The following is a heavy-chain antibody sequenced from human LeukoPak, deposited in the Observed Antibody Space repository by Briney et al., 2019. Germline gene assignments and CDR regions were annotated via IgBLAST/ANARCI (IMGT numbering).Heavy chain of an antibody. V-gene: IGHV3-48*03. D-gene: IGHD2-21*01. CDR1: GFTFSSYE. J-gene: IGHJ4*02. CDR3: ARAAIDSN. CDR2: ISSSVSTI. Sequence: PGGSLRLSCAASGFTFSSYEMNWVRQAPGKGLEWVSYISSSVSTIYYADSVEGRFTISRDNAKNSLYLQMNSLRAEDTAVYYCARAAIDSNWGQGTLVTVSS.